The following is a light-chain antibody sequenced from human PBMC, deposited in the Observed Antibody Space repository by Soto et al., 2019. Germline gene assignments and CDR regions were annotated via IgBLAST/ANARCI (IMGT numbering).Light chain of an antibody. J-gene: IGLJ2*01. CDR2: ANN. CDR1: RSNIGINA. Sequence: QSVLTQPPSVSGTPGQRVIISCSGSRSNIGINAVDWYHQLPGTAPKVLIYANNQRPSGVPDRFSGSKSGTSASLAINGLQSDDEAHYYCAAWDDSLNGLVFGGGTKATVL. V-gene: IGLV1-44*01. CDR3: AAWDDSLNGLV.